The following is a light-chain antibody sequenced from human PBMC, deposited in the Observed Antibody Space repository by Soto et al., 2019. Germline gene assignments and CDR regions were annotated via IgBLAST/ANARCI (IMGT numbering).Light chain of an antibody. V-gene: IGKV1-39*01. CDR3: QHSYTSPVT. Sequence: DIQMTQSPSSLSASVGDRVTITCRASQSISSYLNWYQHKPGKAPKLLIYAASSLQSGVPSRFSGSGSGTDFTLTISSLQPEDFATYYCQHSYTSPVTFGGGTKVDIK. J-gene: IGKJ4*01. CDR2: AAS. CDR1: QSISSY.